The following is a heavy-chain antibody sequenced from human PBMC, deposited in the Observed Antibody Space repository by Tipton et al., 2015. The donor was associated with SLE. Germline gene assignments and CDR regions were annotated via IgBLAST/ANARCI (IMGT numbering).Heavy chain of an antibody. D-gene: IGHD1-26*01. CDR1: GGSLRSDTYY. Sequence: TLSLTCPVSGGSLRSDTYYWSWIRQPAGKGLGGIGHVSSRGSPTYHPSLKTRVTISVDTSKNQLSLRLTSVTAADTAVYYCATGRGADGYYTYGLDVWGQGATVTVSS. J-gene: IGHJ6*02. CDR2: VSSRGSP. V-gene: IGHV4-61*09. CDR3: ATGRGADGYYTYGLDV.